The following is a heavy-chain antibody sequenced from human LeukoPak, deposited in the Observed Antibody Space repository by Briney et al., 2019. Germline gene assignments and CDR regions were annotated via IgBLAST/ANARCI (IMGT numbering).Heavy chain of an antibody. Sequence: SETLSLTCSVSGASISNYYWNWIRQPPGKGLEWIGFIYFNGNTNYNPSLKSRVTMSVDTSKNQFSLKLSSVTAADTAVYYCARGEEMATSHFDYWGHGILVTVSS. CDR1: GASISNYY. CDR2: IYFNGNT. CDR3: ARGEEMATSHFDY. D-gene: IGHD5-24*01. J-gene: IGHJ4*01. V-gene: IGHV4-59*01.